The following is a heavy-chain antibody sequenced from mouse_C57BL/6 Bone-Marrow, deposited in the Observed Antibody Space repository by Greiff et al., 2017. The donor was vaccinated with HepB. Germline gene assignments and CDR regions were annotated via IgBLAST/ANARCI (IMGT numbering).Heavy chain of an antibody. V-gene: IGHV1-82*01. CDR1: GYAFSSSW. D-gene: IGHD1-1*01. J-gene: IGHJ4*01. CDR3: APAITTVGYYAMDY. CDR2: IYPGDGDT. Sequence: LQESGPELVKPGASVKISCKASGYAFSSSWMNWVKQRPGKGLEWIGRIYPGDGDTNYNGKFKGKATLTADKSSSTAYMQLSSLTSEDSAVYYCAPAITTVGYYAMDYWGQGTSVTVSS.